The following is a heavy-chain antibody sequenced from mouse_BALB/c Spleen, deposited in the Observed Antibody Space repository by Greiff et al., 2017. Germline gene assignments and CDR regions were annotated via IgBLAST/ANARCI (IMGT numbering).Heavy chain of an antibody. J-gene: IGHJ3*01. V-gene: IGHV1-55*01. Sequence: QVQLQQPGAELVKPGTSVKLSCKASGYTFTSYWINWVKLRPGQGLEWIGDIYPGSGSTNYNEKFKSKATLTVDTSSSTAYMQLSSLASEDSALYYCARLLRYQAWFAYWGQGTLVTVSA. CDR3: ARLLRYQAWFAY. CDR2: IYPGSGST. D-gene: IGHD1-1*01. CDR1: GYTFTSYW.